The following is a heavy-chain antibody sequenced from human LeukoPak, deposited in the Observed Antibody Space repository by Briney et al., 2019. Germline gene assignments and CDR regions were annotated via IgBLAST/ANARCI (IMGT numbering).Heavy chain of an antibody. CDR2: IYYSGST. Sequence: PSETLSLTCTVSGGSISSYYWSWIRQPPGKGLEWIGYIYYSGSTNYNPSLKSRVSISVDTSKNQFSLKLSSVTAADTAVYYCARGRFLERREGDFDYWGQGTLVTVSS. D-gene: IGHD1-1*01. CDR1: GGSISSYY. J-gene: IGHJ4*02. V-gene: IGHV4-59*12. CDR3: ARGRFLERREGDFDY.